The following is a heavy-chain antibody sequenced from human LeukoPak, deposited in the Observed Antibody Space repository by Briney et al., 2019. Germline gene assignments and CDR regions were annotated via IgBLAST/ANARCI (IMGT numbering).Heavy chain of an antibody. V-gene: IGHV1-8*03. Sequence: GASVKVSCKASGGTFSSYAISWVRQAPGQGPEWMGWVNPDTGNTGFAQKFQGRVTITQNRSVTTVYMELSSLTSEDTAVYYCARRGLVAGIYDLVYGFDIWGQGTMVTVSS. CDR1: GGTFSSYA. D-gene: IGHD3/OR15-3a*01. J-gene: IGHJ3*02. CDR2: VNPDTGNT. CDR3: ARRGLVAGIYDLVYGFDI.